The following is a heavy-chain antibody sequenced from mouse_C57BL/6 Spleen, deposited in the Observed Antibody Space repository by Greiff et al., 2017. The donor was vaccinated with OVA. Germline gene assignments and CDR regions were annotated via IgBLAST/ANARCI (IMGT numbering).Heavy chain of an antibody. CDR3: ARSELREAMEY. CDR1: GYAFSSYW. D-gene: IGHD1-1*01. V-gene: IGHV1-80*01. Sequence: VQLQQSGAELVKPGASVKISCKASGYAFSSYWMNWVKQRPGKGLEWIGQIYPGDGDPNYNGKFTGKSTLTADQSSSPAYIQLSSLNAEDAAVDVCARSELREAMEYWGKGTSVTVSS. J-gene: IGHJ4*01. CDR2: IYPGDGDP.